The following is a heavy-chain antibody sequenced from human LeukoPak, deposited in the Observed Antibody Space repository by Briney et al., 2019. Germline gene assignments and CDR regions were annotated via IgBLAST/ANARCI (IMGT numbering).Heavy chain of an antibody. V-gene: IGHV3-7*05. CDR2: IKRDGSKI. D-gene: IGHD3-10*01. CDR1: GFSFSSYW. Sequence: GGSLRLSCAGSGFSFSSYWMSWVRQAPGKGLEWVANIKRDGSKIYYVDSVNGRFTISRDNAKNSLYLQMNSLRAEDTALYYCTRDSQGSGIYSVDYWGQGTLVTVSS. CDR3: TRDSQGSGIYSVDY. J-gene: IGHJ4*02.